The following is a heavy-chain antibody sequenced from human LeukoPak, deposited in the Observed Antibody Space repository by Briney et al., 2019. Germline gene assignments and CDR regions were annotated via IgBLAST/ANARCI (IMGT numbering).Heavy chain of an antibody. V-gene: IGHV4-34*01. D-gene: IGHD3-22*01. CDR3: ARDYYDSSGYYGGLDY. Sequence: SETLSLTCAVYGGSFSGYYWSWIRQPPGKGLEWIGEINHSGSTNYNPSLKSRVTISVDTSKNQFSLKLSSVTAADTAVYYCARDYYDSSGYYGGLDYWGQGTLVTVSS. CDR2: INHSGST. CDR1: GGSFSGYY. J-gene: IGHJ4*02.